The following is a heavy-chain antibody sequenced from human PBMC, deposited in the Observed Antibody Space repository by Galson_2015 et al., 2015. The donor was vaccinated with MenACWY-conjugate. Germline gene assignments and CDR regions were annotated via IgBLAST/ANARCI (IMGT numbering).Heavy chain of an antibody. CDR3: AREDLAWAFGLDY. J-gene: IGHJ4*02. V-gene: IGHV3-21*01. CDR2: ITSGSDYI. D-gene: IGHD2/OR15-2a*01. Sequence: SLRLSCAASGFTFNTCTMNWVRQAPGEGLEWVSSITSGSDYIYYADSVKGRFTVSRDNAENSLYLQMNSLRPEDTAVYYCAREDLAWAFGLDYWGQGTLVTVSS. CDR1: GFTFNTCT.